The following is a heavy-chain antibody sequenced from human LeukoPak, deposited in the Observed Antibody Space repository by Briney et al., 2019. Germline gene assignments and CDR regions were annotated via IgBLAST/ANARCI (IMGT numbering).Heavy chain of an antibody. D-gene: IGHD5-24*01. V-gene: IGHV3-48*03. CDR1: GFTFSSYE. J-gene: IGHJ5*02. CDR3: ARDRMAQGWFDP. Sequence: GGSLRLSCAASGFTFSSYEMNWVRQAPGKGLEWVSYISSSGSTIYYADSVKGRFTISRGNAKNSLYLQMNSLRAEDTAVYYCARDRMAQGWFDPWGQGTLVTVSS. CDR2: ISSSGSTI.